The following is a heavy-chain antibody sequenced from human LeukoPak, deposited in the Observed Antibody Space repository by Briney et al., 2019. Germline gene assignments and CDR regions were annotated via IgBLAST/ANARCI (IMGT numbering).Heavy chain of an antibody. Sequence: SETLSLTCTVSGGSISSSSYYWGWIRQPPGKGLEWIGSIYYSGSTYYNPSLKSRVIISVDTSKNQFSLKLSSVTAADTAVYYCARSVGARARPRYYFDYWGQGTLVTVSS. CDR1: GGSISSSSYY. D-gene: IGHD1-26*01. CDR3: ARSVGARARPRYYFDY. V-gene: IGHV4-39*01. CDR2: IYYSGST. J-gene: IGHJ4*02.